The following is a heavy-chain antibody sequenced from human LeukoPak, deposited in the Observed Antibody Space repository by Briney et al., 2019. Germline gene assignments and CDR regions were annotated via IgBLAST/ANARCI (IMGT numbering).Heavy chain of an antibody. Sequence: PSETLSLTCTVSGGSISSSSYYWGWIRQPPGKGLEWIGNIYYSGSTYYNPSLKSRVTISVDTSKNQFSLKLSSVTAADTAVYYCARDPIVATIEGVDPWGQGTLVTVSS. D-gene: IGHD5-12*01. CDR3: ARDPIVATIEGVDP. V-gene: IGHV4-39*07. J-gene: IGHJ5*02. CDR2: IYYSGST. CDR1: GGSISSSSYY.